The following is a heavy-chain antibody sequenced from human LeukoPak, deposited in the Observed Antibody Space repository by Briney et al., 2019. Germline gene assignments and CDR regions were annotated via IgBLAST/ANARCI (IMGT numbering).Heavy chain of an antibody. CDR2: IYTSGST. CDR3: AREYPTSGRYCSSTSCYNYYYYGMDV. CDR1: GGSISSGSYY. J-gene: IGHJ6*02. D-gene: IGHD2-2*02. Sequence: PSETVSLTCTVSGGSISSGSYYWSWIRQPAGKGLEWIGRIYTSGSTNYNPSLKSRVTISVDTSKNQFSLKLSSVTAADTAVYYCAREYPTSGRYCSSTSCYNYYYYGMDVWGQGTTVTVSS. V-gene: IGHV4-61*02.